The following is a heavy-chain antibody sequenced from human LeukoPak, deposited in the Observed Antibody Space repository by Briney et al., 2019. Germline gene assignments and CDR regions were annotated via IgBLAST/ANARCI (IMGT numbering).Heavy chain of an antibody. J-gene: IGHJ4*02. CDR2: INPNSGGT. D-gene: IGHD3-10*01. V-gene: IGHV1-2*02. CDR1: GYTFTGYY. Sequence: GASVKVSCKASGYTFTGYYLHWVRQAPGHGHEWMGWINPNSGGTGYAQKFQGRVTMTRDTSISTAYMELSRLRSGDTAVYYCAKRYFDSASYFPFDHWGQGTLVTVSS. CDR3: AKRYFDSASYFPFDH.